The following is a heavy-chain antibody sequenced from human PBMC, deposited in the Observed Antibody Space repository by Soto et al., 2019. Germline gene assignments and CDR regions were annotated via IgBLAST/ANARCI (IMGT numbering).Heavy chain of an antibody. D-gene: IGHD3-10*01. V-gene: IGHV5-10-1*01. CDR3: ARLPPRVRGGYYSYGMDV. J-gene: IGHJ6*02. Sequence: EVHLVQSGAEVKMPGESLRISWKGSGDSFTSYWIIWVRQMPGKGLEWMGRIDPSDSYTNYSPSFQGHITISADKSISTAYLQWSSLKASDTAMYYCARLPPRVRGGYYSYGMDVWGQGTTVTVSS. CDR1: GDSFTSYW. CDR2: IDPSDSYT.